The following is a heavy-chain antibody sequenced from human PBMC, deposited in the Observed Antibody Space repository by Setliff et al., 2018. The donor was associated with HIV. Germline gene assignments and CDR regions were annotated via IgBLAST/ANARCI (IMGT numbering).Heavy chain of an antibody. J-gene: IGHJ6*03. Sequence: ASVKVSCKASGYTFTGYYIHWVRRAPGQGLEWMGRINPSSGGTNYAPKFQGRVTMTRDKSISTAYMELSRLRSDDTAVYYCATWGGSPNGYFYYYMDVWGKGTTVTVSS. D-gene: IGHD1-26*01. V-gene: IGHV1-2*06. CDR2: INPSSGGT. CDR3: ATWGGSPNGYFYYYMDV. CDR1: GYTFTGYY.